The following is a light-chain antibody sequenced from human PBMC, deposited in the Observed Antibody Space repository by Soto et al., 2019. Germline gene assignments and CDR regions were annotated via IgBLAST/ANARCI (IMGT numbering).Light chain of an antibody. CDR1: QSLLHRNGYHY. CDR3: MQALQAFT. CDR2: LGS. V-gene: IGKV2-28*01. J-gene: IGKJ4*01. Sequence: EIVMTQSPLSLPVTPGEPASISCRSSQSLLHRNGYHYLDWYLQKPGQSPQLLIYLGSNRASGVPDRFSGSGSGTDFTLKISRVEAEDVGFYYCMQALQAFTFGGGTKVEIK.